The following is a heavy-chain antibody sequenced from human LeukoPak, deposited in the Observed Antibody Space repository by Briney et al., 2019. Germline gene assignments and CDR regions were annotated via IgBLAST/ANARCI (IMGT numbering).Heavy chain of an antibody. CDR2: IIPIFGTA. J-gene: IGHJ4*02. CDR3: ARGTKPTPNYFDY. Sequence: ASVKVSCKASGYTFTSYAISWVRQAPGQGLEWMGGIIPIFGTANYAQKFQGRVTITTDESTSTAYMELSSLRSEDTAVYYCARGTKPTPNYFDYWGQGTLVTVSS. V-gene: IGHV1-69*05. D-gene: IGHD2-8*01. CDR1: GYTFTSYA.